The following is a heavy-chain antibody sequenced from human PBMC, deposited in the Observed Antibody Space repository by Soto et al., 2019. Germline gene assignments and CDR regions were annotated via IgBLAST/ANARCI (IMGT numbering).Heavy chain of an antibody. J-gene: IGHJ6*02. CDR2: IFHSGTT. D-gene: IGHD6-13*01. Sequence: QLQLQEAGSGLVKPSQTLSLTCAVSGDSISSGGNSWNWIRQPPGKGLEWVGYIFHSGTTYYNPSLKGPVTISLDRSKNQFSLKLTSVTAADTAVYYCARDKWRAGAGGFYGMDVWGQGTTVTVSS. V-gene: IGHV4-30-2*01. CDR3: ARDKWRAGAGGFYGMDV. CDR1: GDSISSGGNS.